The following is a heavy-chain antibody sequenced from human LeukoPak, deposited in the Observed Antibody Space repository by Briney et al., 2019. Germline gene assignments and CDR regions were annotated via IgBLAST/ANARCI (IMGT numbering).Heavy chain of an antibody. CDR1: EFTVNNNY. CDR2: ISGSGGST. V-gene: IGHV3-23*01. Sequence: GGSLRLSCAASEFTVNNNYMSWVRQAPGKGLEWVSAISGSGGSTYYADSVKGRFTISRDNSKNTLYLQMNSLRAEDTAVYYCAKIMRFGELYDFDYWGQGTLVTVSS. J-gene: IGHJ4*02. D-gene: IGHD3-10*01. CDR3: AKIMRFGELYDFDY.